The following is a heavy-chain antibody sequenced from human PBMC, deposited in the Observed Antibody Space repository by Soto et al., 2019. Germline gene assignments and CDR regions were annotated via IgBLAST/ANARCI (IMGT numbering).Heavy chain of an antibody. D-gene: IGHD6-25*01. V-gene: IGHV4-34*01. CDR3: ARGSDSSGWTGNWFDP. CDR1: GGSFSGYY. J-gene: IGHJ5*02. CDR2: INHSGST. Sequence: PSETLSLTCAVYGGSFSGYYWSWIRQPPGKGLEWIGEINHSGSTNYNPSLKSRVTMSVDTSKNQFSLKLSSVTAADTAVYYCARGSDSSGWTGNWFDPWGQGTLVTVS.